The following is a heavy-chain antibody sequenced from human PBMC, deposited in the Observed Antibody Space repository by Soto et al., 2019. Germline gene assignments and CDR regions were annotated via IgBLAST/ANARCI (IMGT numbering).Heavy chain of an antibody. J-gene: IGHJ5*02. CDR1: GFSVSSNS. CDR2: IHSDVTT. V-gene: IGHV3-53*01. Sequence: LRLSCAASGFSVSSNSMSWVRQAPGKGLEWVSVIHSDVTTYYADSVKGRFIISRDNSKDTLYLQMNRLRAEDTAVYYCARELSGSWYNWFDPWGQGTLVTVSS. CDR3: ARELSGSWYNWFDP. D-gene: IGHD5-12*01.